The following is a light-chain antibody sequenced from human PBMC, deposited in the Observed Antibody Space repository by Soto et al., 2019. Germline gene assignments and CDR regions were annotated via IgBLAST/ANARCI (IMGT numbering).Light chain of an antibody. Sequence: DIQMTQSPSTLSASVGERVTLTCRASQSVSNWLAWYQQKPGKAPKLLIYDVSSLESGVPSRFSGSGSGTEFILNISSLQPDDFATYYCQQYDSYSWTFDQGTKVDNK. J-gene: IGKJ1*01. CDR3: QQYDSYSWT. CDR1: QSVSNW. V-gene: IGKV1-5*01. CDR2: DVS.